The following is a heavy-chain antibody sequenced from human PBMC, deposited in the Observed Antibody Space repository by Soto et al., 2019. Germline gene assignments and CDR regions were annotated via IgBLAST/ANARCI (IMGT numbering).Heavy chain of an antibody. J-gene: IGHJ6*02. CDR1: GFTFKNYG. CDR3: AQRITISCYGDYNYYGIDA. V-gene: IGHV3-30*03. Sequence: VHLVESGGGVVQPGRSLRLSCAASGFTFKNYGMHWVRQAPGKGLEWVAVISHDGGTKHYADSVKGRFTIFRDDSKKTVALKMTSLRPDATAVYYCAQRITISCYGDYNYYGIDAWGQGTTVIVSS. CDR2: ISHDGGTK. D-gene: IGHD3-3*01.